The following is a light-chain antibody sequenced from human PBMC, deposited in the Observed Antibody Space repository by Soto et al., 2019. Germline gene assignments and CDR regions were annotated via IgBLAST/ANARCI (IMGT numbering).Light chain of an antibody. CDR1: SSDVGGYNY. J-gene: IGLJ1*01. Sequence: QSALTQPASVSGSPGQSITISCTGTSSDVGGYNYVSWYQQHPGKAPKLMIYDVSNRPSGVSNRFSGSKSGNTASLTISGLQAEDEADYYCSLYTSSSFYVFVTGTKLTVL. CDR3: SLYTSSSFYV. V-gene: IGLV2-14*01. CDR2: DVS.